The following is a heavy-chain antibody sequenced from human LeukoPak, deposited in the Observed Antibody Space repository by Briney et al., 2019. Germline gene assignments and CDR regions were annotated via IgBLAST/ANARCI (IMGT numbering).Heavy chain of an antibody. CDR2: INWNGGST. D-gene: IGHD6-19*01. CDR3: ARDREWLGVDY. Sequence: PGGSLRLSCAASGFTFDDYGMTWVRQAPGKGLEWVSKINWNGGSTSYADSVKGRFTISRDNAKNSLYLQMNSLRAEDTAVYYCARDREWLGVDYWGQGTLVTVSS. J-gene: IGHJ4*02. V-gene: IGHV3-20*04. CDR1: GFTFDDYG.